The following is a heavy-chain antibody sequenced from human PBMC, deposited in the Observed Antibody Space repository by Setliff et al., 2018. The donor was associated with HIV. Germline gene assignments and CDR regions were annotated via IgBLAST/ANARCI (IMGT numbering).Heavy chain of an antibody. J-gene: IGHJ3*02. CDR3: ARGTTLNVVPDAFDI. D-gene: IGHD4-17*01. V-gene: IGHV4-34*01. Sequence: ASETLSLTCTVSGGSISSHYWSWIRQPPGKGLEWIGEINHSGSTNYNPSLKSRVTISVDTSKNQISLRLNSLTAADTAVYYCARGTTLNVVPDAFDIWGQGTMVTVSS. CDR1: GGSISSHY. CDR2: INHSGST.